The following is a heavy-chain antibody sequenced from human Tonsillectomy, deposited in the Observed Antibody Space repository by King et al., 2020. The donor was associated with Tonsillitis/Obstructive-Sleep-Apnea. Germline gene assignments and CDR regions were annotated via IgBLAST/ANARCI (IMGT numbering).Heavy chain of an antibody. D-gene: IGHD1-26*01. V-gene: IGHV1-18*01. CDR1: GYTFSSYG. CDR3: ARDGEHSGSYYYDGMYV. CDR2: ISAYNANT. J-gene: IGHJ6*02. Sequence: QLVQSGAEVKKPGASVKVSCKASGYTFSSYGISWVRQAPGQGLEWMGWISAYNANTNYAQKLQGRVTMTTDTSTSTAYMELRSLRSDDTAEYYCARDGEHSGSYYYDGMYVWGQGTTVTVSS.